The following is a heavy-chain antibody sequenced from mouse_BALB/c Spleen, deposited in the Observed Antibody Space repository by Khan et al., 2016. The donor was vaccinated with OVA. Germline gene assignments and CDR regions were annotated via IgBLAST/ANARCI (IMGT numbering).Heavy chain of an antibody. D-gene: IGHD1-1*01. CDR2: VSTGGSYT. CDR3: TRLAYYYDSEGFAY. J-gene: IGHJ3*01. V-gene: IGHV5-6*01. Sequence: EVELVESGGDLVKPGGSLKLSCAASGFTFSTYGMSWVRQAPDKRLEWVATVSTGGSYTYYTDSVKGRFNISRDNAKKTLYLQMSGLRSEDTSMFYCTRLAYYYDSEGFAYWGQGTLVTVSA. CDR1: GFTFSTYG.